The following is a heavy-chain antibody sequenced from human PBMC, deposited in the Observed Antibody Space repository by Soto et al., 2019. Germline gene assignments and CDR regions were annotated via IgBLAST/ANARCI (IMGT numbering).Heavy chain of an antibody. V-gene: IGHV1-8*01. J-gene: IGHJ5*02. CDR3: ATMIRGLIHWLDP. CDR1: GDTFSNFD. Sequence: QVQLVQSGAEVKRPGASVKVSCKASGDTFSNFDFNWVRQATGQGPEWMGWMYPNNGQTAYARTFQGRVTMTWNSSTSTAYMELSSLTSEHTAVYYCATMIRGLIHWLDPWGQGTLVTVSS. D-gene: IGHD3-16*01. CDR2: MYPNNGQT.